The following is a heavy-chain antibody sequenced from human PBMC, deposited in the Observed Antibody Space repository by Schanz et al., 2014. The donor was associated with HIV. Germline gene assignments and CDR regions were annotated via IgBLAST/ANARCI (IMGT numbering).Heavy chain of an antibody. Sequence: EVQLLESGGGFIQPGGSLRLSCAASGFTFNLYSMNWVRQAPGKGLQWVSAISGSGGTTHYADSVKGRLTISRDNSKNTLYLQMNSLRAEDTAVYYCAKGQRGMVRGDNDYWGQGTLVTVSS. D-gene: IGHD3-10*01. V-gene: IGHV3-23*01. CDR2: ISGSGGTT. CDR1: GFTFNLYS. J-gene: IGHJ4*02. CDR3: AKGQRGMVRGDNDY.